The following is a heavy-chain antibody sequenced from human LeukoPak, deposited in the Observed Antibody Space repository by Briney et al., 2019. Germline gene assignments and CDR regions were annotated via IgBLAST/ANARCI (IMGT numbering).Heavy chain of an antibody. D-gene: IGHD3-22*01. V-gene: IGHV4-34*01. Sequence: SETLSLTCAVYGGSFSGYYWTWIRQPPGKGLEWIGEISNSGSTNYNPSLKSRVTISVDTSKNQFSLKLSSVTAADTAVYYCARSGRYYYDSSGYYFYYYYGMDVWGQGTTVTVSS. J-gene: IGHJ6*02. CDR3: ARSGRYYYDSSGYYFYYYYGMDV. CDR1: GGSFSGYY. CDR2: ISNSGST.